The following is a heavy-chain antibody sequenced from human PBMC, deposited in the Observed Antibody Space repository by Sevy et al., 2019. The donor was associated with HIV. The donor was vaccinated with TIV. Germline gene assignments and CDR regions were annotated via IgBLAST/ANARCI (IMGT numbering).Heavy chain of an antibody. CDR2: IRSKANSYAT. Sequence: GGSLRLSCAGSGFTFSGSAMHWVRQASGKGLEWVGRIRSKANSYATAYAASMKGRFTISRDDSKNTAYLQMNSLKTEDTAVYYCTRGSSYYYGMDVWGQGTTVTVSS. J-gene: IGHJ6*02. CDR1: GFTFSGSA. CDR3: TRGSSYYYGMDV. V-gene: IGHV3-73*01. D-gene: IGHD1-26*01.